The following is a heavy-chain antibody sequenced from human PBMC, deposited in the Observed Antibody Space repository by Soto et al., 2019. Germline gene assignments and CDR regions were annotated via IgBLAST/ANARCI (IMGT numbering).Heavy chain of an antibody. CDR1: GGSINSSYY. V-gene: IGHV4-39*01. CDR3: ARLVTIFGVVIRMDV. J-gene: IGHJ6*02. CDR2: LYYSGST. D-gene: IGHD3-3*01. Sequence: ETLSLTCTVSGGSINSSYYWGWIRQPPGKGLEWIGTLYYSGSTHYNPSLMSRVTISANTSKNQFSLKLSSVTAADTALYYCARLVTIFGVVIRMDVWGQGTTVTVSS.